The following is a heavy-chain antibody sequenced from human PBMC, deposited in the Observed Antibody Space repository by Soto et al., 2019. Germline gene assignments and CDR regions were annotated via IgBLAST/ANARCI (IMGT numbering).Heavy chain of an antibody. J-gene: IGHJ6*03. CDR3: ARAPFDIVVVPAAIQYYYYMDV. V-gene: IGHV3-33*01. D-gene: IGHD2-2*01. Sequence: PGGSLRLSCAASGFTFSSYGMHWVRQAPGKGLEWVAVIWYDGSNKYYADSVKGRFTISRGNSKNTLYLQMNSLRAEDTAVYYCARAPFDIVVVPAAIQYYYYMDVWGKGTTVTVSS. CDR1: GFTFSSYG. CDR2: IWYDGSNK.